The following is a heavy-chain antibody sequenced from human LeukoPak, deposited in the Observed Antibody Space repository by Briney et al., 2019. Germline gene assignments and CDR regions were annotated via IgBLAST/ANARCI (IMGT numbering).Heavy chain of an antibody. V-gene: IGHV3-23*01. D-gene: IGHD2-15*01. CDR1: GFTFSSYA. CDR3: AKDLLRGSCYSWVY. Sequence: GGSLRLSCAASGFTFSSYAMSWVRQAPGKGLEWVSAISGSGGSTYYADSVKGRFTISRDNSKNTLYLQMNSLRAEDTAVYYCAKDLLRGSCYSWVYWGQGTLVTVS. CDR2: ISGSGGST. J-gene: IGHJ4*02.